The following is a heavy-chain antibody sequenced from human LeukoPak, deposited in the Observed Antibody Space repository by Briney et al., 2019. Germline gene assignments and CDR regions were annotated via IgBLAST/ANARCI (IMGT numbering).Heavy chain of an antibody. J-gene: IGHJ4*02. CDR3: ARGRGDYVRTARGRKFDY. D-gene: IGHD4-17*01. Sequence: KASETLSLTCTVSGGSISSYYWSWIRQPPGRGLEWIGYIYYSGSTNYNPSLKSRATISVDTSKNQFSLKLSSVTAADTAVYYCARGRGDYVRTARGRKFDYWGQGTLVTVSS. CDR1: GGSISSYY. CDR2: IYYSGST. V-gene: IGHV4-59*12.